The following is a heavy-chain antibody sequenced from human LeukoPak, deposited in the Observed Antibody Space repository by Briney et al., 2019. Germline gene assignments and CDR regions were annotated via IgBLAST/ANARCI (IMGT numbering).Heavy chain of an antibody. CDR1: GGTFSSYA. CDR3: ARSTKPYYYDSSGDYYYMDV. D-gene: IGHD3-22*01. V-gene: IGHV1-69*06. CDR2: IIPIFGTA. J-gene: IGHJ6*03. Sequence: ASVKVSCKASGGTFSSYAISWVRQAPGQGLEWMGGIIPIFGTANYAQKFQGRVTITADKSTSTAYVELSSLRSEDTAVYYCARSTKPYYYDSSGDYYYMDVWGKGTTVTVSS.